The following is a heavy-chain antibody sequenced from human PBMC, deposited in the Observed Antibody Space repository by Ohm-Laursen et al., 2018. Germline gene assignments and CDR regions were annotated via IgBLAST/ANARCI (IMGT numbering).Heavy chain of an antibody. CDR2: IKQDGSEK. V-gene: IGHV3-7*03. CDR1: GFTFSSYW. Sequence: SLRLSWAASGFTFSSYWMSWVRQAPGKGLEWVANIKQDGSEKYYVDSVKGRFTISRDNAKNSLYLQMNSLRAEDTALYYCAKDGSYGDYSNAFDIWGQGTMVTVSS. J-gene: IGHJ3*02. CDR3: AKDGSYGDYSNAFDI. D-gene: IGHD4-17*01.